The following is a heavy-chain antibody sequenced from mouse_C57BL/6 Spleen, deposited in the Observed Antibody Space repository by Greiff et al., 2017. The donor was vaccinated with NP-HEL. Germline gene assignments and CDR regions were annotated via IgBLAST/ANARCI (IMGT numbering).Heavy chain of an antibody. CDR1: GYTFTEYT. CDR3: ARHEEGAIYYGNYGYFDV. CDR2: FYPGSGRI. Sequence: QVQLKESGAELVKPGASVKLSCKASGYTFTEYTIHWVKQRSGQGLEWIGWFYPGSGRIKYNEKFKDKATLTADKSASTVYMELSRLTSEDSAVYFCARHEEGAIYYGNYGYFDVWGTGTTVTVSS. D-gene: IGHD2-1*01. V-gene: IGHV1-62-2*01. J-gene: IGHJ1*03.